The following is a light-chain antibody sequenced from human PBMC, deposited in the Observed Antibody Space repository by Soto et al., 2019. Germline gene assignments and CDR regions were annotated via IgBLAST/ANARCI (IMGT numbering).Light chain of an antibody. Sequence: DIQMTQSPSTLSASVGDRVTITCRASQSISSWLAWYQQKPGKAPNLLIYKASTLESGVPSRFSGSGSGTEFTLTISSLQPDDFATYYSQQYNSYWTFGQGTKVEIK. V-gene: IGKV1-5*03. CDR3: QQYNSYWT. J-gene: IGKJ1*01. CDR1: QSISSW. CDR2: KAS.